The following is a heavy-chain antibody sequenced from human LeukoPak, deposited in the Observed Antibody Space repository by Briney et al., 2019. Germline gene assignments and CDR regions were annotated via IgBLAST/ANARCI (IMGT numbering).Heavy chain of an antibody. CDR3: ARVIAAAGQDY. Sequence: PSETLSLTCAVYGGSFSGYYWSWIRQPPGKGLEWIGEINHSGSTNYNPSLKSRVTISVDTPKNQFSLKLSSVTAADTAVYYCARVIAAAGQDYWGQGTLVTVSS. V-gene: IGHV4-34*01. D-gene: IGHD6-13*01. CDR1: GGSFSGYY. CDR2: INHSGST. J-gene: IGHJ4*02.